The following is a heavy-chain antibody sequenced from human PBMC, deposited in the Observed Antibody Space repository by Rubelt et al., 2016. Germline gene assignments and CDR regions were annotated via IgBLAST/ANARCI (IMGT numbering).Heavy chain of an antibody. CDR3: ARGELIVVAHDAFDI. D-gene: IGHD3-22*01. V-gene: IGHV4-34*01. CDR1: GGSFNGFY. Sequence: QVQLQQWGAGQLKPSETLSLTCAVHGGSFNGFYWSWIRQSPGKGLEWIGEITPSGSTNYNPSLKSRVTISVDTSKNQFSLKLSSVTAADTAVYYCARGELIVVAHDAFDIWGQGTMVTVSS. CDR2: ITPSGST. J-gene: IGHJ3*02.